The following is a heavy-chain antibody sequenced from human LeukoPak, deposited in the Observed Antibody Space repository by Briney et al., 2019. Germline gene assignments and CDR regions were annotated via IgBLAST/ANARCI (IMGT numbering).Heavy chain of an antibody. D-gene: IGHD2-2*01. CDR3: ARGWASSWYYFDF. Sequence: SETLSLTSAVSGGSMRNYYWSWIRQPPGKGLEWIGYTYDSGSSSYNPPLRSRVSISIDPSKNQFSLNLSSVTAADTAVYYCARGWASSWYYFDFWGQGTLVTVSS. CDR1: GGSMRNYY. CDR2: TYDSGSS. J-gene: IGHJ4*02. V-gene: IGHV4-59*01.